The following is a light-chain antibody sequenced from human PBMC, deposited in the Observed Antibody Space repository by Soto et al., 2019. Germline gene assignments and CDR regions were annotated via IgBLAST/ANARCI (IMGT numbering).Light chain of an antibody. J-gene: IGKJ4*01. CDR2: TAS. CDR3: QQANSFPLT. V-gene: IGKV1-12*01. Sequence: DIQMTQSPSSVSASVGDRVTITCRASQAISSLFAWYQQKPGKAPNLLIHTASSLQSGVPSRFSGSGSRTAFTLTISSLQPEEFATYYCQQANSFPLTFGGGTKVEIK. CDR1: QAISSL.